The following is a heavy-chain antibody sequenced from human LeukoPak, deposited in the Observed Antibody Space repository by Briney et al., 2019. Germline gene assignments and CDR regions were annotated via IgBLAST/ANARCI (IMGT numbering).Heavy chain of an antibody. V-gene: IGHV3-7*01. CDR3: APMVQLERRGGGWFDP. D-gene: IGHD1-1*01. CDR1: GFTFSSYW. Sequence: GGSLRLSCAASGFTFSSYWMSWVRQAPGKGLEWVANIKQDGSEKYYVDSVKGRFTISRDNAKNSLYLQMNSLRAEDTAVYYCAPMVQLERRGGGWFDPWGQGTLVTVSS. J-gene: IGHJ5*02. CDR2: IKQDGSEK.